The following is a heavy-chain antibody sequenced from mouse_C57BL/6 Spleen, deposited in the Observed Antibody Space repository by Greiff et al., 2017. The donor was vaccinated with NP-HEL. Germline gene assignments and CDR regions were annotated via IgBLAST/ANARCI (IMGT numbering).Heavy chain of an antibody. V-gene: IGHV1-53*01. Sequence: QVQLQQPGTELVKPGASVKLSCKASGYTFTSYWMHWVKQRPGQGLEWIGNINPSNGGTNYNEKFKSNATLTVDKSSSTAYMQLSSLTSEDSAVYYCARKGITTVVATGFDYWGQGTTLTVAS. J-gene: IGHJ2*01. CDR2: INPSNGGT. CDR1: GYTFTSYW. CDR3: ARKGITTVVATGFDY. D-gene: IGHD1-1*01.